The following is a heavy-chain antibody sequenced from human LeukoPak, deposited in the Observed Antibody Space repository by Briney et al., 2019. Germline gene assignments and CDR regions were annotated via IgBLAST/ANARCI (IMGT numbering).Heavy chain of an antibody. CDR3: VRTLGYYDSSGYYRYYFDY. D-gene: IGHD3-22*01. Sequence: SETLSLTCTVSGGSVGSGNYYWSWIRQPPGKGLEWIGYIYYSGSTNYNPSLKSRVTISVDTSKNQFSLKLSSVTAADTAVYYCVRTLGYYDSSGYYRYYFDYWGQGTLVSVSS. CDR1: GGSVGSGNYY. V-gene: IGHV4-61*01. CDR2: IYYSGST. J-gene: IGHJ4*02.